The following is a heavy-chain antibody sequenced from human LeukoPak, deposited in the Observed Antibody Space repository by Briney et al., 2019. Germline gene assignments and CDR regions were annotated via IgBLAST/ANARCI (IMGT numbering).Heavy chain of an antibody. J-gene: IGHJ4*02. CDR3: AQSGSYSFDY. Sequence: ASVKVSCKASGYTFTDYYMHWVQQAPGKGLEWMGRVDPEDGETIYAEKFQGRVTITADTSTDTAYMELSSLRSEDTAVYYCAQSGSYSFDYWGQGTLVTVSS. CDR2: VDPEDGET. V-gene: IGHV1-69-2*01. CDR1: GYTFTDYY. D-gene: IGHD1-26*01.